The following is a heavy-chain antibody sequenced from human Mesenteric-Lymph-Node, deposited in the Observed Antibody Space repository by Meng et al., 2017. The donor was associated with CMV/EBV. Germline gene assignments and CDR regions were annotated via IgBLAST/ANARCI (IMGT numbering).Heavy chain of an antibody. D-gene: IGHD3-10*01. CDR3: ARGRVGELRQPPLADY. CDR1: GYTFTGYY. V-gene: IGHV1-2*02. CDR2: INPNSGGT. J-gene: IGHJ4*02. Sequence: ASVKVSCKASGYTFTGYYMHWVRQAPGQGLEWMGWINPNSGGTNYAQKFQGRVTMTRDTSISTAYMELSRLRSDDTAVYYCARGRVGELRQPPLADYWGQGTLVTVSS.